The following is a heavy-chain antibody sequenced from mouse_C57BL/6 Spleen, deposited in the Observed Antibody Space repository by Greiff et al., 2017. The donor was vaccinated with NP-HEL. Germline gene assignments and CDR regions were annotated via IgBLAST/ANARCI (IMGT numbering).Heavy chain of an antibody. V-gene: IGHV14-4*01. Sequence: DVKLQESGAELVRPGASVKLSCTASGFNIKDDYMHWVKQRPEKGLEWIGWIDPENGDTEYASKFQGKATITADTSSNTAYLQLSSLTSEDTAVYYCTTRRLRNFYVWGTGTTVTVSS. CDR3: TTRRLRNFYV. CDR2: IDPENGDT. D-gene: IGHD3-2*02. CDR1: GFNIKDDY. J-gene: IGHJ1*03.